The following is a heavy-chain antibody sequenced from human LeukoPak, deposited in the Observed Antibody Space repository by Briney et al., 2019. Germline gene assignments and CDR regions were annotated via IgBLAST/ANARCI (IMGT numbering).Heavy chain of an antibody. V-gene: IGHV1-8*01. J-gene: IGHJ4*02. D-gene: IGHD6-19*01. Sequence: ASVKISCKASGYTFTNYDINWVRQATGQGLEWMGWINSNNGNTGYAQKFQDRVTMTRDTSISTVYMELSSLRSEDTAVYYCARGGLVAGPYYFDYWGQGTLVTVSS. CDR2: INSNNGNT. CDR3: ARGGLVAGPYYFDY. CDR1: GYTFTNYD.